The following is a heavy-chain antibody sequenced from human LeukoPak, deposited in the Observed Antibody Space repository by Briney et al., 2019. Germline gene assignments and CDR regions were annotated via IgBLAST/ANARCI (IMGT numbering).Heavy chain of an antibody. CDR1: GFTFSNSA. CDR2: LSGSGITT. J-gene: IGHJ4*01. D-gene: IGHD6-19*01. CDR3: AKGIYSSGWSYFDY. V-gene: IGHV3-23*01. Sequence: GGSLRLSCAASGFTFSNSAMSWVRQAPGKGLEWVSTLSGSGITTYYADSVKGRFTISRDNSKNTLYLQMNSLRAEDTAVYYCAKGIYSSGWSYFDYWDRGTLVTVSS.